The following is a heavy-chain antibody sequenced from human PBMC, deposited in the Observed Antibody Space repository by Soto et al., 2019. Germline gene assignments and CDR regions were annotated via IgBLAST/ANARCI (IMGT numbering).Heavy chain of an antibody. V-gene: IGHV5-10-1*01. Sequence: PGESLKISCKGSGYSFTSYWISWVRQMPGKGLEWMGRIDPSDSYTNYSPSFQGHVTISADKSISTAYLQWSSLKASDTAMYYCARQWTYYYDSSGLGYYGMDVWGQGTTVTVSS. J-gene: IGHJ6*02. CDR3: ARQWTYYYDSSGLGYYGMDV. CDR2: IDPSDSYT. CDR1: GYSFTSYW. D-gene: IGHD3-22*01.